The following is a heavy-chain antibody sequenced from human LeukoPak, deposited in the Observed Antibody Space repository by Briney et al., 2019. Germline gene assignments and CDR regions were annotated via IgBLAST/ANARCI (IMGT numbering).Heavy chain of an antibody. D-gene: IGHD6-19*01. CDR2: NYYRGST. V-gene: IGHV4-59*01. J-gene: IGHJ5*02. Sequence: SETLSLTCTVSGGSISSYYWSWIRQPPGKGLEGIGNNYYRGSTNYNPSLKSRVTISVDTSKNQSSLKLSSLTAADTAVYYCAREGSPVAGGGRYFDPWGQGTLVTVSS. CDR1: GGSISSYY. CDR3: AREGSPVAGGGRYFDP.